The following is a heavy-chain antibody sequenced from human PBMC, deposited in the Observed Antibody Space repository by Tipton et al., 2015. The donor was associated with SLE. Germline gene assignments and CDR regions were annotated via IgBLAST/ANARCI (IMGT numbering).Heavy chain of an antibody. CDR2: INHSGST. CDR3: ARVGDYYNSGSRVFDH. CDR1: GGSFNGYY. J-gene: IGHJ4*02. Sequence: TLSLTCSVHGGSFNGYYWSWIRQPPGKGLEWIGQINHSGSTSHNPSLRGRVTISADTSNNQFSLKLTSVTAADTAVYFCARVGDYYNSGSRVFDHWGQGILVTVSS. V-gene: IGHV4-34*01. D-gene: IGHD3-10*01.